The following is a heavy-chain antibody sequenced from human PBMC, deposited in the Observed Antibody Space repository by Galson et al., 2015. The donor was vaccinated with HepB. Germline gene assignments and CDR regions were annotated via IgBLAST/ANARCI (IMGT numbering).Heavy chain of an antibody. CDR3: ARTTVTTMFHYYYYMDV. V-gene: IGHV3-33*01. J-gene: IGHJ6*03. CDR1: GFTFSSYG. CDR2: IWYDGSNK. D-gene: IGHD4-17*01. Sequence: SLRLSCAASGFTFSSYGMHWVRQAPGKGLEWVAVIWYDGSNKYYADSVKGRFTISRDNSKNTLYLQMNSLRAEDTAVYYCARTTVTTMFHYYYYMDVWGKGTTVTVSS.